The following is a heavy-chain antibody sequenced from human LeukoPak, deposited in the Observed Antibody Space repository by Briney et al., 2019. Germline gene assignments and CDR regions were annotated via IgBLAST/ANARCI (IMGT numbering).Heavy chain of an antibody. D-gene: IGHD6-13*01. V-gene: IGHV3-23*01. CDR3: AKEVAAVGVGAFDI. J-gene: IGHJ3*02. CDR1: GFTFSSYA. CDR2: IRDSGAST. Sequence: GGSLRLSCAASGFTFSSYAISWVRQAPGKGLEWVSAIRDSGASTFYADSVKGRSTISRDNSKNTLYLQMNSLRAEDTAVYYCAKEVAAVGVGAFDIWGQGTMVTVSS.